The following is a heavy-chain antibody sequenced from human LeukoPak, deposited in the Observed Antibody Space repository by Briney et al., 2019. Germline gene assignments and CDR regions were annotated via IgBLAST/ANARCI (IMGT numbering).Heavy chain of an antibody. D-gene: IGHD6-13*01. J-gene: IGHJ3*02. Sequence: ASVKISCKVSGYTFTGYYMHWVQQAPGKGLEWMGLVDPEDGETIYAEKFQGRVTITADTSTDTAYMELSSLRSEDTAVYYCATGGAAAGTNDAFDIWGQGTMVTVSS. CDR3: ATGGAAAGTNDAFDI. V-gene: IGHV1-69-2*01. CDR1: GYTFTGYY. CDR2: VDPEDGET.